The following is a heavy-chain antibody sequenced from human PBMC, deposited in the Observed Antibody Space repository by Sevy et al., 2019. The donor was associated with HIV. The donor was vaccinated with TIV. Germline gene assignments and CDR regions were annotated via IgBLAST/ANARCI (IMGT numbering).Heavy chain of an antibody. J-gene: IGHJ3*02. D-gene: IGHD2-2*01. V-gene: IGHV4-34*01. Sequence: SETLSLTCAVYSGSFSGYYWGWIRQPPGKGLEWIGEINHRGSANYNPSLKSRVTISVDTSKNQFSLKLSSVTAADTAVYYCARHCSSISCSHAFDIWGLGTMVTVSS. CDR3: ARHCSSISCSHAFDI. CDR2: INHRGSA. CDR1: SGSFSGYY.